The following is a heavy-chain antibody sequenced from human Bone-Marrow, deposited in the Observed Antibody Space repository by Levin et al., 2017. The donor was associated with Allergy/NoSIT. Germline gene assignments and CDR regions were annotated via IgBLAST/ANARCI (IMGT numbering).Heavy chain of an antibody. Sequence: GGSLRLSCTASGFTFGDYAMSWFRQAPGKGLEWVGFIRSKAYGGTTEYAASVKGRFTISRDDSKSIAYLQMNSLKTEDTAVYYCTSQSKHIVVVSWGQGTLVTVSS. J-gene: IGHJ4*02. CDR3: TSQSKHIVVVS. D-gene: IGHD2-21*01. V-gene: IGHV3-49*03. CDR1: GFTFGDYA. CDR2: IRSKAYGGTT.